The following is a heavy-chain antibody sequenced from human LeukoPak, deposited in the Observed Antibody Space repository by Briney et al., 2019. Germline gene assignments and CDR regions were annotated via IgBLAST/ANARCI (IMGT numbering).Heavy chain of an antibody. D-gene: IGHD1-26*01. CDR2: ISLTGQT. J-gene: IGHJ4*02. CDR3: SRESGPFCPFGY. Sequence: TSGTLSLTCGVSGGSISGTNWWSWIRQPPGQGLEWIGEISLTGQTNYNPSLNGRVTMSLDKSSNQLSLHLTSVTAADTATYFCSRESGPFCPFGYWGQGTLVIVSS. V-gene: IGHV4-4*02. CDR1: GGSISGTNW.